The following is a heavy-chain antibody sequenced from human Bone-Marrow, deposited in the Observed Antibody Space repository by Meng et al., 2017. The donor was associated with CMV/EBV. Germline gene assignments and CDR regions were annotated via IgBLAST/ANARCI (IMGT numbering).Heavy chain of an antibody. Sequence: GGFLRPSCAASGFSFENYMMHWVRQAPGKGLEWVSDITWDAGSSHYADSVKGRFTISRDNSKNYLFLQMNRLRNEDTALYYCAKDTGNYRGFDYWGQGTLVTVSS. J-gene: IGHJ4*02. D-gene: IGHD5-24*01. CDR1: GFSFENYM. CDR2: ITWDAGSS. V-gene: IGHV3-43*01. CDR3: AKDTGNYRGFDY.